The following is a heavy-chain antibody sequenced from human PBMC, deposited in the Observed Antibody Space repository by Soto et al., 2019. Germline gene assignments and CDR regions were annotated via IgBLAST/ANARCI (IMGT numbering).Heavy chain of an antibody. D-gene: IGHD5-18*01. CDR2: IYYSGST. CDR1: GGSISSSSYY. V-gene: IGHV4-39*01. Sequence: SETLSLTCTVSGGSISSSSYYWGWIRQPPGKGLEWIGSIYYSGSTYYNPSLKSRVTISVDTSKNQFSLKLSSVTAADTAVYYCARDTAMVYYYYGMDVWGQGTTVTVSS. J-gene: IGHJ6*02. CDR3: ARDTAMVYYYYGMDV.